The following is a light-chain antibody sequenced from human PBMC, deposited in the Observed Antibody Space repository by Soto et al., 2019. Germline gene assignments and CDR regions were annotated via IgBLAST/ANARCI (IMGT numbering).Light chain of an antibody. CDR1: QSVSSN. CDR3: QQYNNWPPT. CDR2: GAS. J-gene: IGKJ5*01. Sequence: EIVMTQSPATLSVSPGERATLSCRASQSVSSNLAWYQQKPGQAPRLLIYGASTRATGISARFSGRRSGTAFTLTISSLQSEDFAVYYCQQYNNWPPTFGQGTRLEIK. V-gene: IGKV3-15*01.